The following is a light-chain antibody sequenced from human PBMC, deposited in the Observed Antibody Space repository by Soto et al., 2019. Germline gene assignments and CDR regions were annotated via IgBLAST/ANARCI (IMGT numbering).Light chain of an antibody. V-gene: IGKV1-39*01. CDR2: AAS. CDR1: QSISNH. Sequence: DIQMTQSPSSLSASVGDRVTITCRASQSISNHLNWYQQKPGKAPKLLIFAASSLQSGVPSRFSGSRSGPDFTLTISSLQPEDFATYYCQQYDNYPLTFGGGTKVDIK. CDR3: QQYDNYPLT. J-gene: IGKJ4*01.